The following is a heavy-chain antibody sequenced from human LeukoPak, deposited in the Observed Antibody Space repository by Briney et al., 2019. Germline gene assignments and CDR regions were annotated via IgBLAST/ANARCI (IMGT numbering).Heavy chain of an antibody. CDR2: ISGSGGST. D-gene: IGHD3-22*01. V-gene: IGHV3-23*01. CDR3: AKGGSYYDSSGYYYADYFDY. Sequence: GGSLRLSCAASGFTSGSYAMSWVRQAPGKGLEWVSAISGSGGSTYYADSVKGRFTISRDNSKNTLYLQMNSLRAEDTAVYYCAKGGSYYDSSGYYYADYFDYWGQGTLVTVSS. CDR1: GFTSGSYA. J-gene: IGHJ4*02.